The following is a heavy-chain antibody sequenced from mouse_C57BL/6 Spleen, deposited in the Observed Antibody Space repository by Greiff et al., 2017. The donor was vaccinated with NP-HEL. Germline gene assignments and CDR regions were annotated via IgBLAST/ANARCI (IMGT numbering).Heavy chain of an antibody. J-gene: IGHJ3*01. CDR2: IHPSDSDT. V-gene: IGHV1-74*01. Sequence: VQLQQPGAELVKPGASVKVSCKASGYTFTSYWMHWVKQRPGQGLEWIGRIHPSDSDTNYNQKFKGKATLTVDKSSSTAYMQLSSLTSEDSAVYYCAIARGDSTLAYWGQGTLVTVSA. CDR1: GYTFTSYW. CDR3: AIARGDSTLAY.